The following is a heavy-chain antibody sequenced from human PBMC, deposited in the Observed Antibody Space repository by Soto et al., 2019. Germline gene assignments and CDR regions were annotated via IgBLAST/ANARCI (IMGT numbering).Heavy chain of an antibody. CDR1: GGTFSSYA. J-gene: IGHJ5*02. Sequence: ASVKVSCKASGGTFSSYAISWVRQAPGQGLEWMGGIIPIFGTANYAQKFQGRVTITADESTSTAYMELSSLRSEDTAVYYCASAYGGNSGNWFDPWGQGTLVTVSS. D-gene: IGHD4-17*01. CDR3: ASAYGGNSGNWFDP. CDR2: IIPIFGTA. V-gene: IGHV1-69*13.